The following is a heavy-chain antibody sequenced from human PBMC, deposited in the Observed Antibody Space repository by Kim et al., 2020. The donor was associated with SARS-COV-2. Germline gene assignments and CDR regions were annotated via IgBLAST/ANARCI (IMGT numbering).Heavy chain of an antibody. CDR1: GFTFSDYY. Sequence: GGSLRLSCAASGFTFSDYYMSWIRQAPGKGLEWVSYISSSGSTIYYADSVKGRFTISRDNAKNSLYLQMNSLGAEDTAVYYCAMDPAGTVDWFDPWGQGTLVTVSS. CDR3: AMDPAGTVDWFDP. J-gene: IGHJ5*02. D-gene: IGHD6-13*01. CDR2: ISSSGSTI. V-gene: IGHV3-11*01.